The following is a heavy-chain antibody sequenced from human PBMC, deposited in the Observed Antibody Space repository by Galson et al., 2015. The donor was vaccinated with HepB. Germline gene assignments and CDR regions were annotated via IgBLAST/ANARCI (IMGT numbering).Heavy chain of an antibody. Sequence: SLRLSCAASGFTFSSYSMNWVRQAPGKGLEWVSYISSSSSTIYYADSVKGRFTISRDNAKNSLYLQMNSLRDEDTAVYYCARAFRPWQLDPYYYYYYGMDVWGQGTTVTVSS. CDR3: ARAFRPWQLDPYYYYYYGMDV. CDR1: GFTFSSYS. D-gene: IGHD6-6*01. J-gene: IGHJ6*02. CDR2: ISSSSSTI. V-gene: IGHV3-48*02.